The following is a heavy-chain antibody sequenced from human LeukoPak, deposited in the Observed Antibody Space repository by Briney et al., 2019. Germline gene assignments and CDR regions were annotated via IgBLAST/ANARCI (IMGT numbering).Heavy chain of an antibody. D-gene: IGHD3-10*01. Sequence: GGSLRLSCTASGFSFNKYWMTWVRQAPGKGLEWVANIKQDGSEKYYVDSVKGRFTISRDNAKNSLYLQMNSLRAEDTAVYYCARDMRLLWFGEFSPSDNWGQGTLVTVSS. J-gene: IGHJ4*02. CDR3: ARDMRLLWFGEFSPSDN. V-gene: IGHV3-7*01. CDR1: GFSFNKYW. CDR2: IKQDGSEK.